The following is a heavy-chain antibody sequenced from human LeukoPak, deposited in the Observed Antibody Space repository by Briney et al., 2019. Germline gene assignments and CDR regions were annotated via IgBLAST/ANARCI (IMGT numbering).Heavy chain of an antibody. J-gene: IGHJ4*02. CDR3: AREYSNSQFDY. Sequence: GGSLRLSCATSGFTFDSYWMSWVRQAPGKGLEWVANIKEDGSEKYYVDSVKGRFTISRDNAKNSVYLQMKSLRAEDTAMYYCAREYSNSQFDYWGQGTLVTVSS. D-gene: IGHD6-13*01. V-gene: IGHV3-7*04. CDR1: GFTFDSYW. CDR2: IKEDGSEK.